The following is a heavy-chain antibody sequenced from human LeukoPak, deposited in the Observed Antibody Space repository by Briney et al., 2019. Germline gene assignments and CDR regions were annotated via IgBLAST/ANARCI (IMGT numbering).Heavy chain of an antibody. CDR2: ISGSGVNT. D-gene: IGHD6-13*01. Sequence: CSAPGNTFSSYVMTWDRQAPGKGLEWVSAISGSGVNTYYADSVKGCLTISRDNSKNTVSLQMNSLRAEDTAVFYCARSRYSNRRLFYYWG. V-gene: IGHV3-23*01. CDR3: ARSRYSNRRLFYY. J-gene: IGHJ4*01. CDR1: GNTFSSYV.